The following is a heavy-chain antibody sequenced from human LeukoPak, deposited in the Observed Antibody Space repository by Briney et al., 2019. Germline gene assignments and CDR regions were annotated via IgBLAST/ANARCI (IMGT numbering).Heavy chain of an antibody. V-gene: IGHV3-66*01. J-gene: IGHJ3*02. CDR3: ARDESFDI. CDR2: IYSGGST. Sequence: GGSLRLSCAASGFTFSSYSMSWVRQAPGKGLQWVSVIYSGGSTYYADSVKGRFTIPRDTSKNTLYLQMNSLRGEDTAVYYCARDESFDIWGQGTMVTVSS. CDR1: GFTFSSYS.